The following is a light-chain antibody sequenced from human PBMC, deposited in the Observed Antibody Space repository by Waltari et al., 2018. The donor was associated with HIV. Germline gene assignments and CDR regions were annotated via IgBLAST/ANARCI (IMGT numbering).Light chain of an antibody. Sequence: SYVLTQPPSVSVAPRKTARTTCGGANIGSKRVNWYRKQPGQAPVMVIYHDTDRPSGFPDRFSGSNSEDTATLTIRRVEAGDEADYFCQVWDTNTDQYVIFGGGTNLAV. CDR1: NIGSKR. J-gene: IGLJ2*01. V-gene: IGLV3-21*01. CDR3: QVWDTNTDQYVI. CDR2: HDT.